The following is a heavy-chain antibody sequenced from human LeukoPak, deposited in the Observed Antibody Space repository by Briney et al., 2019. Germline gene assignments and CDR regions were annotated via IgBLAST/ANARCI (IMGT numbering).Heavy chain of an antibody. CDR3: ARCPPNLDYYYYYMDV. J-gene: IGHJ6*03. Sequence: PSETLSLTCTVSDGSISNYYWSWIRQPPGKGLEWIGYIYSSGTTNYNPSFKSRVTISVATSKNQFSLKLSSVTAADTAVYYCARCPPNLDYYYYYMDVWGKGTTVTISS. D-gene: IGHD1-14*01. V-gene: IGHV4-59*01. CDR1: DGSISNYY. CDR2: IYSSGTT.